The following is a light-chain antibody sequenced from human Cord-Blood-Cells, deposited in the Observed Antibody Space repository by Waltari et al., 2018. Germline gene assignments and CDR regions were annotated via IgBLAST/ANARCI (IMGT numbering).Light chain of an antibody. CDR3: QAWDSSTYV. V-gene: IGLV3-1*01. CDR1: NLGEKY. Sequence: SYELTQPPSVSVSPGQTASIPCSGDNLGEKYACWYQQKPGQSPVLVIYQDSKRPSGIPERFSGSNSGNTATLTISGTQAMDEAYYYCQAWDSSTYVFGTGTKVTVL. CDR2: QDS. J-gene: IGLJ1*01.